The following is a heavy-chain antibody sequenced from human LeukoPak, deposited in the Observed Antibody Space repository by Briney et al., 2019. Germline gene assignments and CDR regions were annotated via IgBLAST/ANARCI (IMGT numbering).Heavy chain of an antibody. D-gene: IGHD2-2*01. CDR3: ARATCSSTSCHPIYYYYGMDV. J-gene: IGHJ6*02. CDR2: IYYSGST. Sequence: SETLSLTCTVSGGSISSSSYYWGWIRQPPGKGLEWIGSIYYSGSTYYNPSLKSRVTISVDTSKNQFSLKLSSVTAADTAVYYCARATCSSTSCHPIYYYYGMDVWGQGTTVTVSS. CDR1: GGSISSSSYY. V-gene: IGHV4-39*07.